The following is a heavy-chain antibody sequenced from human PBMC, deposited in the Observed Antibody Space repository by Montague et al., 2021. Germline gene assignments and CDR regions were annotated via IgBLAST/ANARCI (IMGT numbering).Heavy chain of an antibody. CDR2: IDQDGSTR. CDR3: ARDSSGSLDY. Sequence: SLRLSCAASGFTFSTYWMAWVRQAPGKGLEWMANIDQDGSTRNYVDSAKGRFTISRDNAKNPLSLQMNSLRVEDTAIYYCARDSSGSLDYWGQGTLVTVSS. D-gene: IGHD5-12*01. CDR1: GFTFSTYW. V-gene: IGHV3-7*01. J-gene: IGHJ4*02.